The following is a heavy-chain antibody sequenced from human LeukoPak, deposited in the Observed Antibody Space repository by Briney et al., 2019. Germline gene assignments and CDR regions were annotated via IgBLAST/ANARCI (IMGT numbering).Heavy chain of an antibody. CDR1: GFTLSSYS. J-gene: IGHJ4*02. D-gene: IGHD2-2*01. V-gene: IGHV3-21*01. CDR2: IGSSGSYI. Sequence: PGGSLRLSCAASGFTLSSYSMNWVRQAPGKGLEWVSAIGSSGSYIYYADSVKGRFTISRDNAKNSLSLQMNSLRAEDTAVYYCARGCSSTTCPDNWGQGTLVTVSS. CDR3: ARGCSSTTCPDN.